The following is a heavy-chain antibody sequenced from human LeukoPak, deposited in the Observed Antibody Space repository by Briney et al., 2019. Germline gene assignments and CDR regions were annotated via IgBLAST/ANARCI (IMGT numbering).Heavy chain of an antibody. V-gene: IGHV3-30*18. D-gene: IGHD3-10*02. Sequence: PGGSLRLSCAVSGFTFSSYAMSWVRQAPGKGLEWVAVISYDGSNKYYADSVKGRFTISRDNSKNTLYLQMNSLRAEDTAVYYCAELGITMIGGVWGKGTTVTISS. CDR3: AELGITMIGGV. CDR1: GFTFSSYA. CDR2: ISYDGSNK. J-gene: IGHJ6*04.